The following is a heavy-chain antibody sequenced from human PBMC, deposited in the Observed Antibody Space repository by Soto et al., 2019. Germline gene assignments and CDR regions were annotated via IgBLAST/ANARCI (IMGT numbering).Heavy chain of an antibody. D-gene: IGHD6-6*01. CDR1: GFTFTSSA. CDR2: IVVGSGNT. CDR3: AAGILYGRIEYSSSQYFDY. V-gene: IGHV1-58*02. J-gene: IGHJ4*02. Sequence: SVKVSCTASGFTFTSSAMQWVRQARGQRLEWIGWIVVGSGNTNYAQKFQERVTITRDMSTSTAYMELSSLRSEDTAVYYCAAGILYGRIEYSSSQYFDYWGQGTLVTVSS.